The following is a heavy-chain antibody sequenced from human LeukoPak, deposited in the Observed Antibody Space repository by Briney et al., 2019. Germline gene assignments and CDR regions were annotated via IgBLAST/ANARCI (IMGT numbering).Heavy chain of an antibody. CDR1: GGSFSGYY. CDR3: ARGRYVTTRGGAAAGFLDY. Sequence: PSETLSLTCAVYGGSFSGYYWSWIRQPPGKGLEWIGEINHSGSTNYNPSLKSRVTISVDTSQNQFSLRLSSVTAADTAVYYCARGRYVTTRGGAAAGFLDYWGQGTLVTVST. CDR2: INHSGST. D-gene: IGHD6-13*01. J-gene: IGHJ4*02. V-gene: IGHV4-34*01.